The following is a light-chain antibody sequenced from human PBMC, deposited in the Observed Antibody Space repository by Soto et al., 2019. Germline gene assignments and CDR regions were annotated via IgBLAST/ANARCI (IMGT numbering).Light chain of an antibody. V-gene: IGLV2-14*01. CDR1: SSDVGGHNY. CDR3: SSFAGSNNFPYV. CDR2: EVS. Sequence: QSVLTQPASVSGSPGQSITISCTGTSSDVGGHNYVSWYQQHPGKAPKLIIYEVSIRPSGVSNRFSGSKSGNTASLTISGLQAEDEADYYCSSFAGSNNFPYVFGTGTKVTVL. J-gene: IGLJ1*01.